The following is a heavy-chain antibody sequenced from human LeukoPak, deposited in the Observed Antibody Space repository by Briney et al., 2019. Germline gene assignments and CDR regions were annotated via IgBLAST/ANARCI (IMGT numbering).Heavy chain of an antibody. Sequence: SETLSLTCAVYGGSFSGYYWSWIRQPPGKGLEWIGRIYTSGSTNYNPSLKSRVTMSVDTSKNQFSLKLSSVTAADTAVYYCAREIGEYYDSSGYHYFDYWGQGTLVTVSS. CDR1: GGSFSGYY. J-gene: IGHJ4*02. D-gene: IGHD3-22*01. CDR2: IYTSGST. CDR3: AREIGEYYDSSGYHYFDY. V-gene: IGHV4-4*07.